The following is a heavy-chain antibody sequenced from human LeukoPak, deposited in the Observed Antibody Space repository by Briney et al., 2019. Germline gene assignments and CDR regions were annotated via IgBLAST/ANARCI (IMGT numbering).Heavy chain of an antibody. V-gene: IGHV3-48*01. D-gene: IGHD3-9*01. CDR1: GFTFSSYS. J-gene: IGHJ4*02. CDR2: ISSSSSTI. Sequence: QPGGSLRLSCAASGFTFSSYSMNWVRQAPGKGLEWVSYISSSSSTIYYADSVKGRFTISRDNAKNSLYLQMNSLRAEDTAVYYCARDQNYDILTGYYRPRLFDYWGQGTLVTVSS. CDR3: ARDQNYDILTGYYRPRLFDY.